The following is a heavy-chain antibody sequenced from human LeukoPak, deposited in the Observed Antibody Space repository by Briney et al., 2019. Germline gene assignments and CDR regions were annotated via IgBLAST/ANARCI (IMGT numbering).Heavy chain of an antibody. V-gene: IGHV4-4*07. J-gene: IGHJ6*03. D-gene: IGHD4-11*01. Sequence: SETLSLTCAVSGVSVDDYYWSRIRQPAGKGLEWIGRIYTSGSPNYNPSLKSRVTMSVDTSKNQFSLKLTSVTAADTAVYYCASATTVTKYYYYYMDVWGKGTTVTVSS. CDR3: ASATTVTKYYYYYMDV. CDR1: GVSVDDYY. CDR2: IYTSGSP.